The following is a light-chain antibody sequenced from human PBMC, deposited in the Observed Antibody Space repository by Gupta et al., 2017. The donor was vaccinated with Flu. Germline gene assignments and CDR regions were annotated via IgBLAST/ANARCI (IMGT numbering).Light chain of an antibody. Sequence: GESHRNCYASWYQQKTGQAAVLVIYSKNIRPSGIPARLSASSSRNTASLTTTGAQAADEADYYCNPLDSTSNAQVVFGGGTKLTVL. CDR3: NPLDSTSNAQVV. J-gene: IGLJ2*01. CDR2: SKN. V-gene: IGLV3-19*01. CDR1: SHRNCY.